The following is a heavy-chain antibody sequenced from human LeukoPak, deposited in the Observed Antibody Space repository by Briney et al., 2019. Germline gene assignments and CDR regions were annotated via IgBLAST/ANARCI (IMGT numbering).Heavy chain of an antibody. J-gene: IGHJ4*02. Sequence: GGPLRLSCAASGFTFSSYSMNWVRQAPGKGLEWVSGMSGSGGSTSYAGSVKGRFTISRDSSKNTLYLQINSLRAEDTALYYCAKDRYFDWLLLIDYWGQGTLVTVSS. CDR3: AKDRYFDWLLLIDY. CDR1: GFTFSSYS. V-gene: IGHV3-23*01. D-gene: IGHD3-9*01. CDR2: MSGSGGST.